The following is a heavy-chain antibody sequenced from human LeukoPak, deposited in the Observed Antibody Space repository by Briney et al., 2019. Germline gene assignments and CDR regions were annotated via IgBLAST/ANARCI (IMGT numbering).Heavy chain of an antibody. CDR2: IYHSGSI. D-gene: IGHD6-13*01. CDR1: GYSISNGYY. V-gene: IGHV4-38-2*02. Sequence: SETLSLTCTVSGYSISNGYYWGWIRQPPGKGLEWIGSIYHSGSIYYNPSLKSRVTISVDTSKNQFSLKLSSVTAADTAVYYCARRPSPGYSNPSRYYYYYMDVWGKGTTVTVSS. CDR3: ARRPSPGYSNPSRYYYYYMDV. J-gene: IGHJ6*03.